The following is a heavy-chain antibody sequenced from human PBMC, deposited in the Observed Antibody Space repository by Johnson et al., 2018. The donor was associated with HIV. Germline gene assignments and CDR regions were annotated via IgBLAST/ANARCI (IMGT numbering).Heavy chain of an antibody. J-gene: IGHJ3*02. D-gene: IGHD1-26*01. CDR1: GFTFSSYA. CDR3: ARVVRKGGAHHDAFDI. CDR2: ISYDGSNK. V-gene: IGHV3-30-3*01. Sequence: QVQLVESGGGVFQPGRSLRLSCAASGFTFSSYAMHWVRQAPGKGLEWVAVISYDGSNKYYADSVKGRFTISRDNSKNTLYLQMNSLRAEDTAVYYCARVVRKGGAHHDAFDIWGQGTMVTVSS.